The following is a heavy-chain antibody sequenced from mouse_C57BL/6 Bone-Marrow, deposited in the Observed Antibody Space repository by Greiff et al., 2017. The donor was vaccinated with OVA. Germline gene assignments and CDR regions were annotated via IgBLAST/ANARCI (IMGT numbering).Heavy chain of an antibody. D-gene: IGHD1-1*01. J-gene: IGHJ4*01. V-gene: IGHV2-9*01. Sequence: VKLMESGPGLVAPSQSLSITCTVSGFSLTSYGVDWVRQPPGKGLEWLGVIWGGGSTNYNSALMSRLSISKDNSKRQVFLKMNSLQTDDTAMYYGAKDSAYYGSSPYYAMDYWGPGTSVTASS. CDR2: IWGGGST. CDR1: GFSLTSYG. CDR3: AKDSAYYGSSPYYAMDY.